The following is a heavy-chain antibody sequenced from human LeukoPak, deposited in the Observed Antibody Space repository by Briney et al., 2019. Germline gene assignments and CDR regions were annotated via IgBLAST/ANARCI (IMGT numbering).Heavy chain of an antibody. D-gene: IGHD3-22*01. CDR2: IYYSGRT. Sequence: TSETLSLTCSVSGDSVSRSDSYWDWIRQPPGKGLEWIGTIYYSGRTYYSPSLKSRVTMSVYPSNNQFSLTLRSVTAADTAVYYCARRRYYDGSGYLEWGQGTLLSVSS. CDR1: GDSVSRSDSY. CDR3: ARRRYYDGSGYLE. J-gene: IGHJ1*01. V-gene: IGHV4-39*01.